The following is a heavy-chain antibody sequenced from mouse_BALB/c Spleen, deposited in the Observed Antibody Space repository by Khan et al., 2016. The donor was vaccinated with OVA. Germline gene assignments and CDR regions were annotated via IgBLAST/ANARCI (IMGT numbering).Heavy chain of an antibody. V-gene: IGHV2-2*02. Sequence: QVQLKESGPDLVQPSQSLSITCTVSGFSLTNYSVHWVRQSPGKGLEWLGVIWSAGSTDYNAAFISRLTIRKDNSRSQVFFKMNSLQPNDTAIYYCAIRGYGYGRGALFAYWGQGTLVTVSA. CDR3: AIRGYGYGRGALFAY. D-gene: IGHD2-2*01. J-gene: IGHJ3*01. CDR2: IWSAGST. CDR1: GFSLTNYS.